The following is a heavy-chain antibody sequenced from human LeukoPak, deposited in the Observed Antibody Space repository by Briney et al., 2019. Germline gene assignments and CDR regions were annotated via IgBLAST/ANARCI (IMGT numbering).Heavy chain of an antibody. CDR1: GFTFSSYE. V-gene: IGHV3-48*03. CDR2: ISSSGSTI. CDR3: ASGYSSGWYFPSLYFDY. Sequence: GGSLRLSCAASGFTFSSYEMNWVRQAPGKGLEWVSYISSSGSTIYYADSVKGRFTISRDNAKNSLYLQMNSLRAEDTAVYYCASGYSSGWYFPSLYFDYWGQGTLVTVSS. J-gene: IGHJ4*02. D-gene: IGHD6-19*01.